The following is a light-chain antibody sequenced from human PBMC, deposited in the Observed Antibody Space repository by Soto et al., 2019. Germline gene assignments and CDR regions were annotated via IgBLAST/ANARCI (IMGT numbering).Light chain of an antibody. CDR1: QSVTSTH. J-gene: IGKJ3*01. V-gene: IGKV3-20*01. CDR3: QQYSASPRT. Sequence: EIVLTQSPGTLSLSPGERATLSCRASQSVTSTHLAWYQQKPGQAPRLLIYDASTRAPGIPDRFSASGAGTDFTLTISRLEPEDSAVYYCQQYSASPRTFGPGTKVDIK. CDR2: DAS.